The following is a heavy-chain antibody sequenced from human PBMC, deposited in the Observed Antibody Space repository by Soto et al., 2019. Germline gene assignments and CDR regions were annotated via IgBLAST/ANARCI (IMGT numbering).Heavy chain of an antibody. D-gene: IGHD3-3*01. J-gene: IGHJ4*02. Sequence: SETLSLTCTVSGGSISSYYWSWIRQPAGKGLEWIGRIYTSGSTNYNPSLKSRVTMSVDTSKNQFSLKLSSVTAADTAVYYCARCPYDFWSGAHDYWGQGTLVTVSS. V-gene: IGHV4-4*07. CDR1: GGSISSYY. CDR2: IYTSGST. CDR3: ARCPYDFWSGAHDY.